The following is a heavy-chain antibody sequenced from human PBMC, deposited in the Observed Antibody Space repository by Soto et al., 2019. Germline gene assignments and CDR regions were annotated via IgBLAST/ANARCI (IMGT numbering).Heavy chain of an antibody. CDR1: GFTFDMYY. V-gene: IGHV3-23*01. CDR2: ISGSGERT. CDR3: ARALAGVSRSPHYFYSVLDV. J-gene: IGHJ6*02. D-gene: IGHD1-26*01. Sequence: PWGSLRLSCTASGFTFDMYYIAWVRQAPGKGLQWVSTISGSGERTYYADSVKGRFTISRDNSRNTLFLQMDTLGAEDTAIYFCARALAGVSRSPHYFYSVLDVWGPGTTVTVSS.